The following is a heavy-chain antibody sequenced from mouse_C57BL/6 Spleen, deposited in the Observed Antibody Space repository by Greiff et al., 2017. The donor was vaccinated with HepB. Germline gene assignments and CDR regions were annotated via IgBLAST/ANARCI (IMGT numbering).Heavy chain of an antibody. CDR1: GYTFTSYW. D-gene: IGHD2-4*01. V-gene: IGHV1-64*01. J-gene: IGHJ3*01. CDR2: IHPNSGST. Sequence: VKLKQPGAELVKPGASVKLSCKASGYTFTSYWMHWVKQRPGQGLEWIGMIHPNSGSTNYNEKFKSKATLTVDKSSSTAYMQLSSLTSEDSAVYYCALDYDVFAYWGQGTLVTVSA. CDR3: ALDYDVFAY.